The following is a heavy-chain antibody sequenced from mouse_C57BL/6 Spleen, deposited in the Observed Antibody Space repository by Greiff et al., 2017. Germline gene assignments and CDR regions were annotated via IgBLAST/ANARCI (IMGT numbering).Heavy chain of an antibody. CDR1: GYAFTNYL. CDR2: INPGRGGT. D-gene: IGHD2-4*01. CDR3: ATGDDYDGGNYFDY. J-gene: IGHJ2*01. Sequence: QVQLQQSGAELVRPGTSVKVSCKASGYAFTNYLIEWVKQRPGQGLEWIGVINPGRGGTNYNEKFKGKATLTADKSSSTAYMQLSSLTSEDSAVYFCATGDDYDGGNYFDYWGQGTTLTVSS. V-gene: IGHV1-54*01.